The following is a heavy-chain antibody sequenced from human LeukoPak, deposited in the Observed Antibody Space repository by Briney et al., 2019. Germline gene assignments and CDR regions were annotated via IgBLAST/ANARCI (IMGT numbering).Heavy chain of an antibody. V-gene: IGHV3-9*01. CDR1: GFKFDDFA. CDR2: IIWDSSSI. CDR3: AREEFANLALDV. D-gene: IGHD4/OR15-4a*01. Sequence: GGSLRLSCAASGFKFDDFAMHWVRQAPGKGLEWVSGIIWDSSSIGYADSVKGRFTISRDNAKNSLYLQMNSLRAEDTAIYYCAREEFANLALDVWCQGTTVTVSS. J-gene: IGHJ6*02.